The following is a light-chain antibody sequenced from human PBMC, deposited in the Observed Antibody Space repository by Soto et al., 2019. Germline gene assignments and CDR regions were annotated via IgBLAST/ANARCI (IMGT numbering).Light chain of an antibody. J-gene: IGKJ1*01. CDR1: QSVSSN. CDR2: GAS. Sequence: EIVMTQSPATLSVSPGGRVTLSCRASQSVSSNLAWYQQKPGQAPRLLIYGASNRATGIPDRFSGSGSGTEFTLTISRLQSEDFAVYYCQKYNNWPTWTFGQGTKVDIK. V-gene: IGKV3-15*01. CDR3: QKYNNWPTWT.